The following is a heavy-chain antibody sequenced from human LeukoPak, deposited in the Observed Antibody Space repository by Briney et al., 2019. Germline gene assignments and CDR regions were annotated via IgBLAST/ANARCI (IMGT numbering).Heavy chain of an antibody. CDR2: MNPDSGNT. CDR1: GYTFTNYD. V-gene: IGHV1-8*01. D-gene: IGHD2-8*02. Sequence: ASVKVSCKASGYTFTNYDINWLRQATGQGLEWMGWMNPDSGNTGYALEFQGRVTMTRNSSISTAYMELSSLRFEDTAVYYCARFATYYETGGSYHWCLDLWGRGTLVTVSS. J-gene: IGHJ2*01. CDR3: ARFATYYETGGSYHWCLDL.